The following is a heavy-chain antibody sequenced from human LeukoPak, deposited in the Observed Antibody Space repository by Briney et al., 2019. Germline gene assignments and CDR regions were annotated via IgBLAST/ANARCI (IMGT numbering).Heavy chain of an antibody. CDR2: ISSTSTYI. D-gene: IGHD3-10*01. CDR3: AREMGYMVRGVLPSDY. Sequence: GGSLRLSCAASGFTFSSFSMNWVRQAPGKGLEWVSSISSTSTYIYYADSLRGRFTISRDNAKNSLYLQMSSLRAEDTAVYYCAREMGYMVRGVLPSDYWGQGTLVTVSP. J-gene: IGHJ4*02. CDR1: GFTFSSFS. V-gene: IGHV3-21*01.